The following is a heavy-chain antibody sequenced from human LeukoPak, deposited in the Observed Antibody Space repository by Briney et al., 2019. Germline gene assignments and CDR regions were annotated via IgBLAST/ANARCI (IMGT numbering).Heavy chain of an antibody. V-gene: IGHV4-59*01. CDR1: GGSISSYY. D-gene: IGHD6-13*01. Sequence: SETLSLTCTVSGGSISSYYWSWIRQPPGKGLEWIGYIYYSGSTNYNPPLKSRVTISVDTSKNQFSLKLSSVTAADTAVYYCAREGSSSWYNWFDPWGQGTLVTVSS. CDR2: IYYSGST. CDR3: AREGSSSWYNWFDP. J-gene: IGHJ5*02.